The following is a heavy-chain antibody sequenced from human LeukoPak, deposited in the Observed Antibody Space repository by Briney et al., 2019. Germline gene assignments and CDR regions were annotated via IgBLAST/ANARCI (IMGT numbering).Heavy chain of an antibody. Sequence: GASVKVSCKASGYTFTSYDINWVRQATGQGLEWMGWMNPNSGNTGYAQKFQGRVTMTMNTSISTAYMELSSLRSEDTAVYYCATRREDYYDSSGYWGQGTLVTVSS. CDR3: ATRREDYYDSSGY. CDR1: GYTFTSYD. J-gene: IGHJ4*02. V-gene: IGHV1-8*01. D-gene: IGHD3-22*01. CDR2: MNPNSGNT.